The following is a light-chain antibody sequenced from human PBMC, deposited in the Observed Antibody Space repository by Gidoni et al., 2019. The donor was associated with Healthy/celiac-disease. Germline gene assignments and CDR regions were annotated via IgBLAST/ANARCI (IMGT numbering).Light chain of an antibody. V-gene: IGKV3-11*01. CDR2: DAS. CDR1: QTVSSY. Sequence: ELVLPQSPATVYLSPGERPTLSCRASQTVSSYLAWYQQKPGHAPRLLIYDASNRATGSPSRFSGSGSGTDFTLPISSLEPEDFAVYYCQQRSNWPPYSFGQGTKLEIK. J-gene: IGKJ2*03. CDR3: QQRSNWPPYS.